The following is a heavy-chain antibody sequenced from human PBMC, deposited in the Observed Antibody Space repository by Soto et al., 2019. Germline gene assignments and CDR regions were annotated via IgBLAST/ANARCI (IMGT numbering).Heavy chain of an antibody. CDR3: VKGNWAYSYNNWFDP. CDR1: GFTFRSYA. Sequence: GGSLRLSCSASGFTFRSYAIHWVRRAPGKGLEYVSALSGDGRSTYYADSVKGRFTVCRDNSKNTLFLQMSSLRVEDTAVYYCVKGNWAYSYNNWFDPWGQGTLVTVSS. D-gene: IGHD5-18*01. J-gene: IGHJ5*02. CDR2: LSGDGRST. V-gene: IGHV3-64D*06.